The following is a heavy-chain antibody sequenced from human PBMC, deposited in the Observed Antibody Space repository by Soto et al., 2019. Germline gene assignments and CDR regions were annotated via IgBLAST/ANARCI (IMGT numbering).Heavy chain of an antibody. J-gene: IGHJ3*02. CDR2: FYYGGST. CDR3: ARVERGTVTTVVDAFDI. CDR1: GGSISSSSYY. V-gene: IGHV4-39*01. Sequence: PSETLSLTCAVSGGSISSSSYYWGWIRQPPGKGLEWIGNFYYGGSTYYNPSLKSRVTISVDTSKKQFSLKMSSVTAADTALYYCARVERGTVTTVVDAFDIWGPGTMVTVSS. D-gene: IGHD1-1*01.